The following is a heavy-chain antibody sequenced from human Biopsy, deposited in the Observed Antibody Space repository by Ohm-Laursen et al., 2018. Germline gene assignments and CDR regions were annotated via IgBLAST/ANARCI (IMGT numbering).Heavy chain of an antibody. CDR3: AADINVWNVNY. CDR2: FAPESGKI. V-gene: IGHV1-24*01. D-gene: IGHD1-1*01. CDR1: GYTLTDIS. Sequence: ASVKVSCKVSGYTLTDISMHWVRQAPGQGLEWMGGFAPESGKIVYSQKFQGRATMTEDTSTGTAYMEVSSLRSEDTAVYYCAADINVWNVNYWGQGTQVTVSS. J-gene: IGHJ4*02.